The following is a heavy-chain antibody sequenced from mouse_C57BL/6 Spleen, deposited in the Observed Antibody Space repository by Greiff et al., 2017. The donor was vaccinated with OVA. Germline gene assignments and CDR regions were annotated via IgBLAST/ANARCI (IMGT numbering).Heavy chain of an antibody. J-gene: IGHJ1*03. V-gene: IGHV1-53*01. D-gene: IGHD1-1*01. Sequence: VQLQQSGTELVKPGASVKLSCKASGYTFTSYWMHWVKQRPGQGLEWIGNINPSNGGTNYNEKFKSKATLTVDKSSSTAYMQLSSLTSEDSAVYYCARKLYYYGSPWYFDVWGTGTTVTVSS. CDR1: GYTFTSYW. CDR2: INPSNGGT. CDR3: ARKLYYYGSPWYFDV.